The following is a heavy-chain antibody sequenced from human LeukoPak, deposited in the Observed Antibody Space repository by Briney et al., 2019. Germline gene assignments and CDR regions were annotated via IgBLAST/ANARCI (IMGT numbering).Heavy chain of an antibody. Sequence: SGPPLVKPTQTLTLIRSFSEVSLSGILLGVGWIRQPPGKALEYLGSLYTNDDVRYSPSLSSRLTISKDNSKNQVVLTMTNMDPVDTATYCCTHRRGLYDFGGQEFDSWGQGVLVTVSS. V-gene: IGHV2-5*01. J-gene: IGHJ4*02. CDR2: LYTNDDV. CDR3: THRRGLYDFGGQEFDS. CDR1: EVSLSGILLG. D-gene: IGHD4/OR15-4a*01.